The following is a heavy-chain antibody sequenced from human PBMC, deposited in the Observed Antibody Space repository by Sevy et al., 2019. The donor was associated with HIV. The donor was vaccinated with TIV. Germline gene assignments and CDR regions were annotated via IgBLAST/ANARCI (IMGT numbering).Heavy chain of an antibody. V-gene: IGHV3-72*01. CDR2: SRNKANSYTT. J-gene: IGHJ6*02. CDR3: TRALIVVAGFFRYYHGMDV. Sequence: GGSLRLSCAASGFTFSDHYMDWVRQAPGKGLEWIGRSRNKANSYTTEYAASVKGRFTISRDESKNSLYLQMNSLKSKDTAKYYCTRALIVVAGFFRYYHGMDVWGQGTTVTVSS. D-gene: IGHD6-19*01. CDR1: GFTFSDHY.